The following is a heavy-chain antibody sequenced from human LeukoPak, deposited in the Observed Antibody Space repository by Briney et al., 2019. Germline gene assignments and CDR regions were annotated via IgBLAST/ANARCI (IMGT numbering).Heavy chain of an antibody. Sequence: SETLSLTCAVYGGSFSGYYWSWIRQPPGKGLEWIGEINHSGSTNYNPSLKSRVTISVDTSKNQFSLKLSSVTAADTAVYYCARVVGYYANDPWGQGTLVTVSS. CDR1: GGSFSGYY. J-gene: IGHJ5*02. CDR2: INHSGST. CDR3: ARVVGYYANDP. D-gene: IGHD2-2*01. V-gene: IGHV4-34*01.